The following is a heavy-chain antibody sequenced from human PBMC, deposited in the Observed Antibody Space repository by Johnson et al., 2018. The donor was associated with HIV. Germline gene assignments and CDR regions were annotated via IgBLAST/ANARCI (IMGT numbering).Heavy chain of an antibody. D-gene: IGHD3-22*01. Sequence: VLLVESGGGVVQPGRSLRLSCAASGFTVSSNHMSWVRQAPGKGLEWVSFIYSGGTTYYADSVKGRFTISRDSSKNTLYLQMNSLRAEDTALDYCARLQSSGYWSFDAFDIWGEGTMVIVSS. CDR2: IYSGGTT. V-gene: IGHV3-66*01. J-gene: IGHJ3*02. CDR1: GFTVSSNH. CDR3: ARLQSSGYWSFDAFDI.